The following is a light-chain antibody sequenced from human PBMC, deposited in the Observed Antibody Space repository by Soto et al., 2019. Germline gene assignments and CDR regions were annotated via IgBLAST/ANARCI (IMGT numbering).Light chain of an antibody. CDR2: VAS. CDR3: QQYNSYST. Sequence: DIQMTQSPSSLSASAGDRVTITCRASQNIARYLYWFQQKPGKAPNLLIYVASNLQSGVPSRFSGSGSGTDFTLTISSLQPDDFATYYCQQYNSYSTFGQGTKVEIK. CDR1: QNIARY. J-gene: IGKJ1*01. V-gene: IGKV1-16*01.